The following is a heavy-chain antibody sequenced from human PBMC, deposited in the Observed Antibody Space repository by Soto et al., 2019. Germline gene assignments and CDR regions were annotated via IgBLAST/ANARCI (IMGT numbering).Heavy chain of an antibody. Sequence: PGGSLRLSCAASGFTFSSYAMSWVRQAPGKGLEWVPGISGSGGSTGYADSVKGRFTISRDNAKNSLYLQMNSLRAEDTALYYCAKAHYDFWSGYPDYYYYYMDVWGKGTTVTVSS. J-gene: IGHJ6*03. CDR3: AKAHYDFWSGYPDYYYYYMDV. V-gene: IGHV3-23*01. D-gene: IGHD3-3*01. CDR1: GFTFSSYA. CDR2: ISGSGGST.